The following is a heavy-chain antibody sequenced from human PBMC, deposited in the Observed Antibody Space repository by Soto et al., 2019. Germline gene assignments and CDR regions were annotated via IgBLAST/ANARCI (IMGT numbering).Heavy chain of an antibody. D-gene: IGHD6-19*01. CDR1: GFTLNNYG. J-gene: IGHJ5*02. V-gene: IGHV3-23*01. Sequence: PGGSLRLSCAASGFTLNNYGMSWVRQAPGKGLDWVASTSGSGENTFYADSVKGRFTISRDNSKNNLYLQMNSLSPEDTAVYYCAKDRSRYSRGWHNWFDPWGQGTLVTVSS. CDR2: TSGSGENT. CDR3: AKDRSRYSRGWHNWFDP.